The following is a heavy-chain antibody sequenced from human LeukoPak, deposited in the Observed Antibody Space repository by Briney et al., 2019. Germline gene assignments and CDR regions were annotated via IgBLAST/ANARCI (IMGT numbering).Heavy chain of an antibody. CDR2: IYYSGGT. V-gene: IGHV4-59*01. Sequence: PSETLSLTCTVSGGSISSYYWSWIRQPPGKGLEWIGYIYYSGGTNYNPSLKSRVTISVDTSKNQFSLKLSSVTAADTAVYYCARGSYSSGWYFDYWGQGTLVTVSS. J-gene: IGHJ4*02. D-gene: IGHD6-19*01. CDR3: ARGSYSSGWYFDY. CDR1: GGSISSYY.